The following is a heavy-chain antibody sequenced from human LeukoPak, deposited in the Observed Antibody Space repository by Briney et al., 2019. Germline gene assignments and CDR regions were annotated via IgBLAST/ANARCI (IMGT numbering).Heavy chain of an antibody. Sequence: PSETLSLTCAVSGYSISSGYYWGWIRQPPGTGLEWIGRVYRSGSTYYNPSLKSRVTISVDTSKNQFSLKLSSVTAAGTAVYYCARLLYSSSWYGFEYYFDYWGQGTLVTVSS. CDR1: GYSISSGYY. CDR2: VYRSGST. V-gene: IGHV4-38-2*01. D-gene: IGHD6-13*01. CDR3: ARLLYSSSWYGFEYYFDY. J-gene: IGHJ4*02.